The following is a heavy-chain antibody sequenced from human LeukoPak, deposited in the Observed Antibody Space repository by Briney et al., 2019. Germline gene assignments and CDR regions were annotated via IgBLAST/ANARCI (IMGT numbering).Heavy chain of an antibody. CDR2: IYYSGST. CDR1: GGSIGSTSYY. J-gene: IGHJ4*02. D-gene: IGHD5-24*01. CDR3: ARRGRDGYNTYYFDY. V-gene: IGHV4-39*01. Sequence: SETLSLTCTVSGGSIGSTSYYGGWIRQPPGKGLEWIGSIYYSGSTYYNPSLKSRVTISVDTSKNQFSLKLSSVTAADTAVYYCARRGRDGYNTYYFDYWGQGTLVTVSS.